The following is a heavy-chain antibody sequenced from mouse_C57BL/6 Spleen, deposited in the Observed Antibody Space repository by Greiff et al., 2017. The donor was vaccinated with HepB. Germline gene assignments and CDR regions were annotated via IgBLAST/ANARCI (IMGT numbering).Heavy chain of an antibody. V-gene: IGHV1-82*01. Sequence: VQLQQSGPELVKPGASVKISCKASGYAFSSSWMNWVKQRPGKGLEWIGRIYPGDGDTNYNGKFKGKATLTADKSSSTAYMQLSSLTSEDSAVYFCASITTVNFDYWGQGTTLTVSS. CDR1: GYAFSSSW. CDR2: IYPGDGDT. D-gene: IGHD1-1*01. CDR3: ASITTVNFDY. J-gene: IGHJ2*01.